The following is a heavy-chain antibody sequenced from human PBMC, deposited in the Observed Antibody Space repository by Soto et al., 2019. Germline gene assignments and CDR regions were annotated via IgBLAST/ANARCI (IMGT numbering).Heavy chain of an antibody. V-gene: IGHV3-23*01. Sequence: VQLLESGGGLVQPVGSLRLSCAASGFTFSSYAMSWVRQATGKGLEWVSAISGSGGSTYYADSVKGRFTISRDNYKNTLYRQMNSLRAEDTAVYYCAKSWWELPNIDYWVQGTLVTVSS. CDR2: ISGSGGST. CDR1: GFTFSSYA. CDR3: AKSWWELPNIDY. J-gene: IGHJ4*02. D-gene: IGHD1-26*01.